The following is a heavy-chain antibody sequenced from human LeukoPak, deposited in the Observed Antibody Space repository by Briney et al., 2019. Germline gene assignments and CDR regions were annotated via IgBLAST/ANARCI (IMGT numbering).Heavy chain of an antibody. D-gene: IGHD2-2*01. J-gene: IGHJ2*01. Sequence: GGSLRLSCAASGFTVSSNYLSWVRQAPGKGLEWVSRITNDGSSTTYADSVKGRFTISRDNAKNMLYLQVNSLRAEDTAVYYCARDTSGYCSTSRCYGSWYFDLWGRGTLVTVSS. CDR2: ITNDGSST. CDR3: ARDTSGYCSTSRCYGSWYFDL. V-gene: IGHV3-74*01. CDR1: GFTVSSNY.